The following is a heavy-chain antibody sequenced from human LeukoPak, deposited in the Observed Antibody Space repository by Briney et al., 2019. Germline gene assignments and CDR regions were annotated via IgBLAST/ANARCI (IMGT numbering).Heavy chain of an antibody. CDR1: GFSLSRYA. J-gene: IGHJ4*02. Sequence: GASLRLSCAVSGFSLSRYAMSWVRKAPGKGLEWVPAISDSGGSTYYADSVKGRFTISRDNSRNTLYLQMNTLRAEDTAVYYCAKCRGSSWSDYFDYWGQGTLVTVSS. D-gene: IGHD6-13*01. CDR3: AKCRGSSWSDYFDY. CDR2: ISDSGGST. V-gene: IGHV3-23*01.